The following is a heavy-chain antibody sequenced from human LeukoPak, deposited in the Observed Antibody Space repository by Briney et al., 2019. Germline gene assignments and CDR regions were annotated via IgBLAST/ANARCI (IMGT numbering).Heavy chain of an antibody. CDR1: GYTFTSYG. D-gene: IGHD3-3*01. CDR3: ARESYYDFWSGYYGPGYFDY. J-gene: IGHJ4*02. CDR2: ISAYKGNT. Sequence: ASVKVSCKASGYTFTSYGISWVRQAPGQGLEWMGWISAYKGNTNYAQKLQGRVTMTTDTSTSTAYMELRSLRSDDTAVYYCARESYYDFWSGYYGPGYFDYWGQGTLVTVSS. V-gene: IGHV1-18*01.